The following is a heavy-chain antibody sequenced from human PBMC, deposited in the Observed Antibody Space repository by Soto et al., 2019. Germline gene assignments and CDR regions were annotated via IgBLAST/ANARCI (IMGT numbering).Heavy chain of an antibody. J-gene: IGHJ4*02. CDR3: ARAIKRWEVNYYFDF. Sequence: QVVLLQSGAEVKEPGSSVRVSCQVSGSTFNNFAFSWVRQAPGHGPEWMGGIVVISNTAEYSQRFQDRVTITPESSTNTLYMDLGSLTVEDTAVYYCARAIKRWEVNYYFDFWGQGTLVTLSS. D-gene: IGHD1-26*01. CDR2: IVVISNTA. CDR1: GSTFNNFA. V-gene: IGHV1-69*06.